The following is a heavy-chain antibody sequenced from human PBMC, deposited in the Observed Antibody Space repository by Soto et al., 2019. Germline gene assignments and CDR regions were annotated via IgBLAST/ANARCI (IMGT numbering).Heavy chain of an antibody. D-gene: IGHD2-2*01. Sequence: QVQLVESGGGVVQPGRSLRLSCEASGFTFSSYGMHWVRQAPGKGLEWVAVIWYDGSNKYYADSVKGRFTISRDNSKNTLYLQMNSLRAEDTAVYYCARAGCSSTSCYYYFDYWGQGTLVTVSS. CDR1: GFTFSSYG. J-gene: IGHJ4*02. V-gene: IGHV3-33*01. CDR2: IWYDGSNK. CDR3: ARAGCSSTSCYYYFDY.